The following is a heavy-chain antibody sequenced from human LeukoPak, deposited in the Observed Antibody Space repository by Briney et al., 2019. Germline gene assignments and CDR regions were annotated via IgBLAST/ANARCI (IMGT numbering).Heavy chain of an antibody. V-gene: IGHV3-23*01. CDR2: ITTSGVNT. D-gene: IGHD1-1*01. Sequence: GGSLTLSCAASGFTFSSYAMSWVRQAPGKGLERVSGITTSGVNTYYADSVKGRFTISRDNSKNTLFLQMSDLRVEDTAIYYCAKSQYTGNYHFDNWGQGTLVTVSS. CDR3: AKSQYTGNYHFDN. CDR1: GFTFSSYA. J-gene: IGHJ4*02.